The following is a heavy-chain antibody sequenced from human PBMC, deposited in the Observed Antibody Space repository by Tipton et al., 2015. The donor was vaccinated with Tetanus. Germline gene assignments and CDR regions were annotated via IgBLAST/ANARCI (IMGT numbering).Heavy chain of an antibody. CDR2: IIPIFGTA. D-gene: IGHD2-2*01. CDR1: GGTFSNYA. V-gene: IGHV1-69*01. Sequence: QSGAEVKKPGSSVKVSCKAPGGTFSNYAISWVRQAPGQGIEWMGGIIPIFGTAKYAQKFQGRVTITADESTSTAYMELSSLRSEDTAVYYCARKWDIVAVSAANYYGLDVWGQGTSVTVSS. J-gene: IGHJ6*02. CDR3: ARKWDIVAVSAANYYGLDV.